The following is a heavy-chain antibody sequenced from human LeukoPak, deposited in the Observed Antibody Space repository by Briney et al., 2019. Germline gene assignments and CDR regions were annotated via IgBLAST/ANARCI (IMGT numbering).Heavy chain of an antibody. V-gene: IGHV3-23*01. J-gene: IGHJ4*02. CDR3: AKDEYYYDSSGCLDY. Sequence: PGGSLRLSCVASGFPFSSYWTTWVRQVPGKGLEWVSSIGGGNGDTYYPDSVKGRFTISRDNSKNTLYLQMNSLRAEDTALYYCAKDEYYYDSSGCLDYWGQGTLVTVSS. CDR1: GFPFSSYW. D-gene: IGHD3-22*01. CDR2: IGGGNGDT.